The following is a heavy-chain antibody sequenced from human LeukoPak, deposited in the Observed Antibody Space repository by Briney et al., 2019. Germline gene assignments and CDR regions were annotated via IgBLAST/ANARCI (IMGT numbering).Heavy chain of an antibody. V-gene: IGHV3-48*02. CDR3: ARGPLVGATHHGIYYYYGVDV. CDR1: GFTFSSYS. Sequence: PGGSLRLSCAASGFTFSSYSMNWVRQAPGKGLEWVSYISSSSSTIYYADSVKGRFTISRDNAKNSLYLQMNSLRDEDTAVYYCARGPLVGATHHGIYYYYGVDVWGQGTTVTVSS. CDR2: ISSSSSTI. J-gene: IGHJ6*02. D-gene: IGHD1-26*01.